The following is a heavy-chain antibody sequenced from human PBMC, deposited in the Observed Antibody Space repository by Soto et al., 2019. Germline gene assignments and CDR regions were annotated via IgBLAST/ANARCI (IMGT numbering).Heavy chain of an antibody. CDR2: TSGSGGST. J-gene: IGHJ4*02. CDR1: GFTFSSYA. CDR3: AKDISGSYYDFDY. Sequence: GGSLRLSCTASGFTFSSYAMSWVRQSPGKGLEWVSVTSGSGGSTYYADSVKGRFTISRDNSKNTLYLQMNSLRAEDTAVYYCAKDISGSYYDFDYWGQGTLVTVSS. D-gene: IGHD1-26*01. V-gene: IGHV3-23*01.